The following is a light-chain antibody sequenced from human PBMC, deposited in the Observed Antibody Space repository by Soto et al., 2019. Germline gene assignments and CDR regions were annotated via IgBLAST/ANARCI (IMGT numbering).Light chain of an antibody. CDR3: QSYDSSLSGAV. V-gene: IGLV1-40*01. Sequence: QSVLTRTPSVSGAPGQRVTISCTGSSSNIGAGYDVHWYQQLPGTAPKLLIYGNSNRPSGVPDRFSGSKSGTSASLAITGHQPEDEADYYCQSYDSSLSGAVFGGGTKLTVL. CDR1: SSNIGAGYD. CDR2: GNS. J-gene: IGLJ2*01.